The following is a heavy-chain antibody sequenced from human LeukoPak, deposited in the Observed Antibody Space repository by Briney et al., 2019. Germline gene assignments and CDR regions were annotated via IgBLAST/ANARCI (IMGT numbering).Heavy chain of an antibody. CDR3: ARVGCSSTSCYESYYYYYMDV. D-gene: IGHD2-2*01. CDR2: ISSSSSYI. V-gene: IGHV3-21*01. Sequence: GGSLRLSCAASGFTFSIYSMNWVRQAPGKGLEWVSSISSSSSYIYYADSVKGRFTISRDNAKNSLYLQMNSLRAEDTAVYYCARVGCSSTSCYESYYYYYMDVWGKGTTVTISS. J-gene: IGHJ6*03. CDR1: GFTFSIYS.